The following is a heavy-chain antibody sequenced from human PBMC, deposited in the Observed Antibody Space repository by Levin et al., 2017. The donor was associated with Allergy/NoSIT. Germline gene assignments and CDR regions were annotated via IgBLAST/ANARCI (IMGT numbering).Heavy chain of an antibody. CDR2: INPHSGDT. Sequence: ASVKVSCKASRYIFSDYFIHWVRQAPGQGLEWMGWINPHSGDTKYAQEFKGRVTMTRDKSSSTAYMELNRLTSDDTAVYYCARDLYNDDSVCGYWRQGTLVNVFS. CDR3: ARDLYNDDSVCGY. J-gene: IGHJ4*02. CDR1: RYIFSDYF. V-gene: IGHV1-2*02. D-gene: IGHD3-22*01.